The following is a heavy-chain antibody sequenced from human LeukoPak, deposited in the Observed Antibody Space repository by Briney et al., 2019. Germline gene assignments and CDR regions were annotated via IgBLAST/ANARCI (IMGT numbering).Heavy chain of an antibody. J-gene: IGHJ4*02. V-gene: IGHV3-23*01. Sequence: GGSLRLSCAASGTYFSSHGMNWVRQAPGKGLEWVSTISGDGADTFYADSVKGRFAISRDNSKNTLYLQMNSLRADDTAIYYCAKGAYHDDWGQGTLVTVSS. CDR2: ISGDGADT. CDR1: GTYFSSHG. D-gene: IGHD3-3*01. CDR3: AKGAYHDD.